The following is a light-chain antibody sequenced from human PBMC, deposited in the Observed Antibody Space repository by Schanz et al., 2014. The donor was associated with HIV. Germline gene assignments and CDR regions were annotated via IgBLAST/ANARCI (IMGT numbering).Light chain of an antibody. CDR3: LQDYNSPYT. V-gene: IGKV1-17*01. J-gene: IGKJ2*01. CDR2: GAS. Sequence: DIQMTQSPSPLSASVGDRVTITCRASQDIRDDLGWYQQKPGRAPKRLIYGASSLQSGVPSRFSASGSETEFTLTISSLQPDDYATYYCLQDYNSPYTFGQGTKLEIK. CDR1: QDIRDD.